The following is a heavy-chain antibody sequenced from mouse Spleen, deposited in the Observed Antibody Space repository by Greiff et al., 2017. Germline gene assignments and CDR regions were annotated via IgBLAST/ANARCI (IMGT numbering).Heavy chain of an antibody. J-gene: IGHJ3*01. V-gene: IGHV5-9-3*01. CDR3: AREGIYYYGSSSTWFAY. CDR1: GFTFSSYA. CDR2: ISSGGSYT. Sequence: EVHLVESGGGLVKPGGSLKLSCAASGFTFSSYAMSWVRQTPEKRLEWVATISSGGSYTYYPDSVKGRFTISRDNAKNTLYLQMSSLRSEDTAMYYCAREGIYYYGSSSTWFAYWGQGTLVTVSA. D-gene: IGHD1-1*01.